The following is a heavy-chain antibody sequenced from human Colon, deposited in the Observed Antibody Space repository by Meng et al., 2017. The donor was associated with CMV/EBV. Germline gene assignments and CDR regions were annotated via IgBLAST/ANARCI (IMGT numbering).Heavy chain of an antibody. Sequence: CKASGYRFTRYNINWVRQAPGQWLEWMGYINPKTANPTYVQGFTGRFVFSLDTSVSTAYLQISSLEAEDTAVYYCATGSVAADGKGYWGQGTLVTVSS. D-gene: IGHD6-13*01. V-gene: IGHV7-4-1*02. J-gene: IGHJ1*01. CDR1: GYRFTRYN. CDR3: ATGSVAADGKGY. CDR2: INPKTANP.